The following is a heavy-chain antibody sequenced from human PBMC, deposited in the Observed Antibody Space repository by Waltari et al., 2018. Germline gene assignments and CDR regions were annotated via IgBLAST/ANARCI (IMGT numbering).Heavy chain of an antibody. D-gene: IGHD3-3*01. Sequence: QVQLVASGGGWVQPGRSRRLSCPASGFTFSRYDMHWVRQAPGKGLEWVAVIWYDGSNKYYADSVKGRFTISRDNSKNTLYLQMNSLRAEDTAMYYCAKAVRFLEWLVDYWGQGTLVTVSS. J-gene: IGHJ4*02. V-gene: IGHV3-30*18. CDR1: GFTFSRYD. CDR3: AKAVRFLEWLVDY. CDR2: IWYDGSNK.